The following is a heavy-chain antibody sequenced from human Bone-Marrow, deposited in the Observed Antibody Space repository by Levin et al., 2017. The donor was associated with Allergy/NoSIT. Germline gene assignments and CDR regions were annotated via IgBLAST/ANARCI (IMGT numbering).Heavy chain of an antibody. CDR1: GGSFSGYY. J-gene: IGHJ4*02. D-gene: IGHD2-21*02. V-gene: IGHV4-34*01. CDR3: ARGRSPSIVVVTATPDYFDY. Sequence: GSLRLSCAVYGGSFSGYYWSWIRQPPGKGLEWIGEINHSGSTNYNPSLKSRVTISVDTSKNQFSLKLSSVTAADTAVYYCARGRSPSIVVVTATPDYFDYWGQGTLVTVSS. CDR2: INHSGST.